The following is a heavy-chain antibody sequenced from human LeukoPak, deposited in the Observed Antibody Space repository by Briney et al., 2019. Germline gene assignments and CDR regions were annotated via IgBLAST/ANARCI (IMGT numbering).Heavy chain of an antibody. CDR3: ARDSVERSYYYDSSGYFDY. Sequence: ASVKVSCKASGYTFTSYYMHWVRQAPGQGLEWMVIINPSGGSTSYAQKFQGRVTMTRDTSTSTVYMELSSLRSEDTAVYYCARDSVERSYYYDSSGYFDYWGQGTLVTVSS. D-gene: IGHD3-22*01. CDR2: INPSGGST. J-gene: IGHJ4*02. V-gene: IGHV1-46*01. CDR1: GYTFTSYY.